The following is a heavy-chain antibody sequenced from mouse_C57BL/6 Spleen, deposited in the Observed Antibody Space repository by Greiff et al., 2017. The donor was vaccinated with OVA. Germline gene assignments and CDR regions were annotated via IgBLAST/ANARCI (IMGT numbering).Heavy chain of an antibody. Sequence: VKLMESGPELVKPGASVKISCKASGYAFSSSWMNWVKQRPGKGLEWIGRIYPGDGGTNYNEKFKGKATLTVDKSSSTSYMQLSSLTYADSAVYVCARVYTTVPWFAYWGQGTLVTVSA. CDR2: IYPGDGGT. CDR3: ARVYTTVPWFAY. J-gene: IGHJ3*01. CDR1: GYAFSSSW. D-gene: IGHD1-1*01. V-gene: IGHV1-82*01.